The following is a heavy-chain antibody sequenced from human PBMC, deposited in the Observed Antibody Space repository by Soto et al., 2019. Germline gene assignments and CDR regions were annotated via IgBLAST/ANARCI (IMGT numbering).Heavy chain of an antibody. CDR3: ARPAYCCGGSCYTGPKYFQH. D-gene: IGHD2-15*01. J-gene: IGHJ1*01. CDR2: ISFDGKKS. V-gene: IGHV3-30*09. CDR1: GFVLSGYA. Sequence: QVQLVESGGGVVQPGGSLRLSCAASGFVLSGYAMHWVRQAPGKGLEWVAVISFDGKKSYYADSVKGRFAISRDTSQNTVVLQMNSLRPADTAVYYCARPAYCCGGSCYTGPKYFQHWGQGALVTVSS.